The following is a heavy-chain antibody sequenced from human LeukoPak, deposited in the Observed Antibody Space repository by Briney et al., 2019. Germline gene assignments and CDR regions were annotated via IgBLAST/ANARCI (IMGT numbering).Heavy chain of an antibody. CDR3: ARGGAMVFLEVRYYYYGMDV. CDR2: IYYSGST. V-gene: IGHV4-61*01. CDR1: GGSVSSGSYY. D-gene: IGHD5-18*01. Sequence: PSETLSLTCTVSGGSVSSGSYYWSWIRQPPGKGLEWIGYIYYSGSTNYNPSLKSRVTISVDTSKNQFSLKLSSVIAADTAVYYCARGGAMVFLEVRYYYYGMDVRGKGTTVTVSS. J-gene: IGHJ6*04.